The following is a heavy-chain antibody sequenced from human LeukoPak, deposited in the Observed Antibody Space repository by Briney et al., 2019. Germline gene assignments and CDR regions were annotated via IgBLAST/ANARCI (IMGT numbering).Heavy chain of an antibody. CDR2: IYYSGTT. CDR1: GGSISSRIYY. V-gene: IGHV4-39*01. D-gene: IGHD3-22*01. J-gene: IGHJ4*02. Sequence: SETLSLTCTVSGGSISSRIYYWGWIRQPPGKGLEWIASIYYSGTTYYNPSLKSRVSISADTSKNQFSLKVSSVTAADTAVYYCTSRGWIVGHVDYWGQGTLVTVSS. CDR3: TSRGWIVGHVDY.